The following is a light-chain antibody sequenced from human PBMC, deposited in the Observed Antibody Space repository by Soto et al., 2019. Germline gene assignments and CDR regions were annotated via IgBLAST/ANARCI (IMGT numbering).Light chain of an antibody. J-gene: IGKJ4*01. CDR1: QSVSSSY. V-gene: IGKV3-20*01. Sequence: EIVLTQSPGTLSLSPGERATLSCRASQSVSSSYLAWYQQKPGQAPRLLIYGASSRATGIPDRFSGSGSGTDFTLTISRLEPEDFAVYYCQQYGSSLTVGGGTKVEIQ. CDR3: QQYGSSLT. CDR2: GAS.